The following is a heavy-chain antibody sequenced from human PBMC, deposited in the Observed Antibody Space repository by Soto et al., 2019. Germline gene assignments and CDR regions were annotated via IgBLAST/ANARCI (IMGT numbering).Heavy chain of an antibody. CDR1: GFTFSSYG. J-gene: IGHJ4*02. V-gene: IGHV3-33*01. CDR3: ARDRRALAARRGLKY. D-gene: IGHD6-6*01. Sequence: GSLRLSCAASGFTFSSYGMHWVRQAPGKGLEWVAVIWYDGSNKYYADSVKGRFTISRDNSRNTLYLQMNSLRVEDTAVYYCARDRRALAARRGLKYWGQGTLVTVSS. CDR2: IWYDGSNK.